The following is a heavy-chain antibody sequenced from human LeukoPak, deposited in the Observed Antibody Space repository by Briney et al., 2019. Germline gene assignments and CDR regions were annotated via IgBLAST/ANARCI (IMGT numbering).Heavy chain of an antibody. CDR2: LYYGGTT. V-gene: IGHV3-53*01. CDR3: ARGDGVYIY. J-gene: IGHJ4*02. D-gene: IGHD4-17*01. CDR1: GFTVSSNY. Sequence: GGSLRLSCVASGFTVSSNYMTWVRQAPGKGLEWVSVLYYGGTTYYADSVKGRFIISRDNTKNTVFLQMNSLRADDTAVYYCARGDGVYIYWGQGTLVTVSS.